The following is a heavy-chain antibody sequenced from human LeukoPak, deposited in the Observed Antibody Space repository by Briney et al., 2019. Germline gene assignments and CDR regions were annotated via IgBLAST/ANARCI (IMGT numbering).Heavy chain of an antibody. Sequence: NPSETLSLTCTVSGGSISSYYWSWIRQPPGKGLEWNGYIYYSGSTNYNPSLKSRVTISVDTSKNQFSLKLSSVTAADTAVYYCARQRAYYDILTGYSGRYYMDVWGKGTTVTISS. V-gene: IGHV4-59*08. CDR3: ARQRAYYDILTGYSGRYYMDV. J-gene: IGHJ6*03. CDR2: IYYSGST. D-gene: IGHD3-9*01. CDR1: GGSISSYY.